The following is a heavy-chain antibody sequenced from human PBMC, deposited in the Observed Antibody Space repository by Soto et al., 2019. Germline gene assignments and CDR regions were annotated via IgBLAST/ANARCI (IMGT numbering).Heavy chain of an antibody. J-gene: IGHJ4*02. CDR1: GFSFSNYG. CDR2: ISYDGSNK. Sequence: QVQLVESGGGVVQPGRSLRLSCAASGFSFSNYGMHWVRQAPGKGLEWMAVISYDGSNKYYGDSVKGRFTISRDNSKNTLYRQMNSLRAEDTAVYYCAKDKGRWLLEYWGQGTLVTVSS. CDR3: AKDKGRWLLEY. D-gene: IGHD5-12*01. V-gene: IGHV3-30*18.